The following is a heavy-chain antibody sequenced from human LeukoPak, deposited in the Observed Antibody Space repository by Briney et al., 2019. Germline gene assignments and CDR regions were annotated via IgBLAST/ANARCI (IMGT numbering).Heavy chain of an antibody. J-gene: IGHJ6*03. CDR3: ARDLRAIVLMVYVYGDDPGYMDV. D-gene: IGHD2-8*01. CDR2: ISSSSNYI. V-gene: IGHV3-21*01. Sequence: GGSLRLSCAASGFTFSSSGMNWVRQAPGKGLEWVSCISSSSNYIYYADSVKGRFTISRDNAKNSLYLQMNSLRAEDRAVYYCARDLRAIVLMVYVYGDDPGYMDVWGKGTTVTVSS. CDR1: GFTFSSSG.